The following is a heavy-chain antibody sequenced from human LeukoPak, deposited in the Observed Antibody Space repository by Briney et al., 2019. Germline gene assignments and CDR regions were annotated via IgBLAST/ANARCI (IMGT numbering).Heavy chain of an antibody. D-gene: IGHD6-13*01. CDR1: GGTFSSYA. Sequence: SVKVSCKASGGTFSSYAISWVRQAPGQGLEWMGGIIPIFGTANYAQKFQGRVTITADKSTSTAYMELSSLRSEDTAVYYCARGRYSSSWYDVAVAGTEANYFDYWGQGTLVTVSS. CDR2: IIPIFGTA. J-gene: IGHJ4*02. CDR3: ARGRYSSSWYDVAVAGTEANYFDY. V-gene: IGHV1-69*06.